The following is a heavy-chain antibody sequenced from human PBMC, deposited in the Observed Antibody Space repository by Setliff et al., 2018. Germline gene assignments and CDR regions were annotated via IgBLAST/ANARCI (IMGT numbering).Heavy chain of an antibody. Sequence: GGSLRLSCAASGFTFSDYYMSWIRQAPGKGLEWVSYITSSGDTMNYADSVKGRFTISRDNAKNSLYMQMNSLRAEDTAVYYCARGGSPYYFDYWGHGTLVTVSS. CDR1: GFTFSDYY. D-gene: IGHD3-16*01. J-gene: IGHJ4*01. CDR2: ITSSGDTM. CDR3: ARGGSPYYFDY. V-gene: IGHV3-11*04.